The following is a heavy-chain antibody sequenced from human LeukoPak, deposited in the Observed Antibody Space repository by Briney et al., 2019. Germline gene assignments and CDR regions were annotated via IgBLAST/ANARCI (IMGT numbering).Heavy chain of an antibody. CDR2: IKEDGSEK. Sequence: GGSLRLFCATSGFSFRSYWMNWIRQAPGKGLEWVANIKEDGSEKNYVDSVKGRFTISRDNAKNLLYLQMNSLRAEDTAVYYCARGYCSSTSCPKAYYFDYWGQGTLVTVSS. D-gene: IGHD2-2*01. CDR1: GFSFRSYW. CDR3: ARGYCSSTSCPKAYYFDY. J-gene: IGHJ4*02. V-gene: IGHV3-7*01.